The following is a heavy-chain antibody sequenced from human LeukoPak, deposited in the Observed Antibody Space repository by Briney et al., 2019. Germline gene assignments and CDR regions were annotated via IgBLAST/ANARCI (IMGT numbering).Heavy chain of an antibody. CDR3: AITSSNYYDSSGYFSSPHAFDI. D-gene: IGHD3-22*01. Sequence: ASVKVSCKASGGTFSSYAISWVRQAPGQGLEWMGGIIPIFGTTNYAQKFQGRVTITTDESTSTAYMELSSLRSEDTAVYYCAITSSNYYDSSGYFSSPHAFDIWGQGTMVTVSS. CDR1: GGTFSSYA. J-gene: IGHJ3*02. V-gene: IGHV1-69*05. CDR2: IIPIFGTT.